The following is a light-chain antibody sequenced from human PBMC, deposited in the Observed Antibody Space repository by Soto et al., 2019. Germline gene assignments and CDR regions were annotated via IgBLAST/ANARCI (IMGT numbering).Light chain of an antibody. J-gene: IGKJ1*01. CDR3: QKYNSASWT. V-gene: IGKV1-27*01. Sequence: DIQMTQSPSSMSTSGGDRVTITCRASQGISNYLAWYQQKPGKVPKLLIYAVYTLQSGVPSRFSGSGSGTDFTLTISSLQPEDVATYYCQKYNSASWTFGQGTKVEFK. CDR2: AVY. CDR1: QGISNY.